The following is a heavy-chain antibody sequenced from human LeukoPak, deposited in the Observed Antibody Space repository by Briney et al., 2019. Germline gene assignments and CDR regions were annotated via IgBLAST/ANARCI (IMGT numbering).Heavy chain of an antibody. Sequence: SETLSLTCAVYGGSFSGYYWSWIRQPPGKGLEWIGEINHSGSTNYNPSLKSRVTISVDTSKNQFSLRLSSVTAADTAVYYCARLRGYSSSGYWGQGTLVTVSS. V-gene: IGHV4-34*01. D-gene: IGHD6-13*01. CDR3: ARLRGYSSSGY. CDR2: INHSGST. CDR1: GGSFSGYY. J-gene: IGHJ4*02.